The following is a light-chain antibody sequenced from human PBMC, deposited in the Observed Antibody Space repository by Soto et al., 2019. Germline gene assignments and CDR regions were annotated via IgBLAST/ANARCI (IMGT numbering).Light chain of an antibody. J-gene: IGLJ1*01. CDR2: EGS. Sequence: QSALTQPASVSGSPGQSITISCSGTSTDVGRFDLVSWYQQHPGKAPKLMIYEGSKRPSGVSNRFSGSKSGNTASLTISGLQAEDEADYYCCSYAGSSTPYYVFGTGTKVTVL. V-gene: IGLV2-23*01. CDR3: CSYAGSSTPYYV. CDR1: STDVGRFDL.